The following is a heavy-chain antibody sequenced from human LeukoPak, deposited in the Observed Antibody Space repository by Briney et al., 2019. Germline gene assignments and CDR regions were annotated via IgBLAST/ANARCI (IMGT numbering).Heavy chain of an antibody. CDR1: GGSFSGYS. V-gene: IGHV4-34*01. Sequence: SETQSLTCAVYGGSFSGYSWSWIRQPPGKGLEWIGEINHSGSTNYNPSLKSRVTISVDTSKKQFSLKLSSVTAADTAVYYCARGRLLMWFDPWGQGTLVTVSS. CDR3: ARGRLLMWFDP. CDR2: INHSGST. D-gene: IGHD3-16*01. J-gene: IGHJ5*02.